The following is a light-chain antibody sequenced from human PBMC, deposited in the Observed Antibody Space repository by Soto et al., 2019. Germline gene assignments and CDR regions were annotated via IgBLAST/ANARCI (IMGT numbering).Light chain of an antibody. CDR3: QSYGDSLSVHYV. Sequence: QAVLTQPPSVSGAPGQRVTISCTGSSSNIGSTYDVQWYQQLPGTAPKLLIHGNTDRPSGVPDRFSGSKSGTSASLAITGLQADDEADYYCQSYGDSLSVHYVFGTGTKLTVL. CDR2: GNT. V-gene: IGLV1-40*01. J-gene: IGLJ1*01. CDR1: SSNIGSTYD.